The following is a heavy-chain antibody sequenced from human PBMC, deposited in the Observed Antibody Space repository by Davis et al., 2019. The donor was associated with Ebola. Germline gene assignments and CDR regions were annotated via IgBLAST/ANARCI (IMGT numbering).Heavy chain of an antibody. V-gene: IGHV3-7*01. J-gene: IGHJ4*02. Sequence: GGSLRLSCATSGLTFSSLGMSWVRQAPGKGLEWVATIKKDGIQKYYVDSVKGRFIISRDNAKNSLYLQMNSLRDEDTAVYYCARSDQWGQGTLVTVSS. CDR1: GLTFSSLG. CDR2: IKKDGIQK. D-gene: IGHD2-21*01. CDR3: ARSDQ.